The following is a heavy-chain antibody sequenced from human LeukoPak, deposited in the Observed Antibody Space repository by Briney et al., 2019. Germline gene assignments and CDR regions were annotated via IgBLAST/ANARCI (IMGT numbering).Heavy chain of an antibody. CDR3: ARELGIVAFDY. D-gene: IGHD5-12*01. J-gene: IGHJ4*02. V-gene: IGHV3-33*01. Sequence: PGRSLRLSCAASGFTFSSYGMHWVRQAPGKGLEWVAVIWYDGSNKYYADSVKVRFTISRDKSKNTLYLQMNSLRAEDTAAYYCARELGIVAFDYWGQGTLVTVSS. CDR2: IWYDGSNK. CDR1: GFTFSSYG.